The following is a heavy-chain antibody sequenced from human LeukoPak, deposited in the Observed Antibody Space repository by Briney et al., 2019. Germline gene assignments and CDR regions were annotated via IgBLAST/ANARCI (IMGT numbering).Heavy chain of an antibody. CDR3: ARDHGSGWSLGY. CDR2: ISANNGGT. CDR1: GYSFTSYG. Sequence: ASVKVSCKASGYSFTSYGFSWVRQAPGQGLEWMGWISANNGGTNYAQNFQGRVTMTTDTSTSTTQMELRSLRSDDTAVYYCARDHGSGWSLGYWGQGTLVTVSS. V-gene: IGHV1-18*01. D-gene: IGHD6-19*01. J-gene: IGHJ4*02.